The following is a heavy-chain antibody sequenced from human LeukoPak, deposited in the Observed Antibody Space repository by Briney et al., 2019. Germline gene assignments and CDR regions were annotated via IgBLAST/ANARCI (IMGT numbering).Heavy chain of an antibody. CDR2: IYTSGST. D-gene: IGHD6-13*01. CDR1: GGSISSYY. CDR3: ARYLKTAAGSVAAFDP. Sequence: PSETLSLTCTVSGGSISSYYWSWIRQPAGKGLEWIGRIYTSGSTNYNPSLKSRVTMSVDTSKNQFSLKLSSVTAADTAVYYCARYLKTAAGSVAAFDPWGQGTLVTVSS. V-gene: IGHV4-4*07. J-gene: IGHJ5*02.